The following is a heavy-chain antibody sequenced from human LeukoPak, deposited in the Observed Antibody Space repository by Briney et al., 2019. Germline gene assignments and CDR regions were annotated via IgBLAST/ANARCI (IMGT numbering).Heavy chain of an antibody. CDR3: AKGPIVVVPAAIWFDP. Sequence: PGGSLRLSCAASGFTFSSYGMHWVRQAPGKGLEWVAFIRYDGSNKYYADSVKGRFTISRDNSKNTLYLQMNSLRAEDTAVYYCAKGPIVVVPAAIWFDPWGQGTLVTVSS. D-gene: IGHD2-2*01. J-gene: IGHJ5*02. CDR2: IRYDGSNK. V-gene: IGHV3-30*02. CDR1: GFTFSSYG.